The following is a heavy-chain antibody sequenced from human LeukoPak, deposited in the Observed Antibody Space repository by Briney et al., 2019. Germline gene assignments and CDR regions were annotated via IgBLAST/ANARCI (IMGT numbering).Heavy chain of an antibody. V-gene: IGHV1-46*01. CDR3: AREHYYDSSVYSHAFDI. J-gene: IGHJ3*02. D-gene: IGHD3-22*01. CDR1: GYTFTSYY. CDR2: INPSGGST. Sequence: ASVKVSCKASGYTFTSYYMHWVRQAPGQGLEWMGIINPSGGSTSYAQKFQGRVTMTRDTSTSTVYMELSSLRSEDTAVYYCAREHYYDSSVYSHAFDIGGKGTMVTVSS.